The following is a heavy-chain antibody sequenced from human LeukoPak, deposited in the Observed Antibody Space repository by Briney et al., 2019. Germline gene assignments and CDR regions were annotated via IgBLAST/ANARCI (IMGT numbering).Heavy chain of an antibody. J-gene: IGHJ4*02. D-gene: IGHD3-10*01. Sequence: GGSLRLSCAASGFTFSNYWMTWVRQAPGKGLEWVANINEDGSEKHYMESVKGRFTISRDNAKDSLYLQMNSLRAEDTGVYYCSRGSGKKDDYWGQGTLVTVS. CDR2: INEDGSEK. CDR3: SRGSGKKDDY. CDR1: GFTFSNYW. V-gene: IGHV3-7*01.